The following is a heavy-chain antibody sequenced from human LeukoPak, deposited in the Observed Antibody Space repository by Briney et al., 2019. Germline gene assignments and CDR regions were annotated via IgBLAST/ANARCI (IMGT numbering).Heavy chain of an antibody. D-gene: IGHD3-10*01. Sequence: GSLRLSCAASGFTFSNAWMSWVRQPPGKGLEWIGEINHSGSTNYNPSLKSRVTISVDTSKNQFSLKLSSVTAADTAVYYCARHGRMVRGVNIRDYWGQGTLVTVSS. J-gene: IGHJ4*02. CDR3: ARHGRMVRGVNIRDY. CDR1: GFTFSNAW. V-gene: IGHV4-34*01. CDR2: INHSGST.